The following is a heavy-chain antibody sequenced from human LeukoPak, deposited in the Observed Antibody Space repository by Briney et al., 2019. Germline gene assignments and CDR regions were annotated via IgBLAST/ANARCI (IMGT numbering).Heavy chain of an antibody. D-gene: IGHD4-17*01. J-gene: IGHJ4*02. CDR2: IYHSGST. V-gene: IGHV4-61*08. CDR1: GGSISSGGYY. CDR3: ARRLARRGYGDYCDY. Sequence: PSETLSLTCTVSGGSISSGGYYWSWIRQHPGKGLEWIGYIYHSGSTNYNPSLKSRVTISVDTSKNQFSLKLSSVTAADTAVYYCARRLARRGYGDYCDYWGQGTLVTVSS.